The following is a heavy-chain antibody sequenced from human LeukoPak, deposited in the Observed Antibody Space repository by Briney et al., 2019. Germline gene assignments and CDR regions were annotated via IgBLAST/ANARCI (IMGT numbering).Heavy chain of an antibody. Sequence: PSETLSLTCTVSGGSISSGSYYWSWIRQPAGKGLEWIGRIYTSGSTNYNPSLKGRVTISVDTSKNQFSLKLSSVTAADTAVYYCARDTGIAVAGTPKMFIDIWGQGTMVTVSS. CDR1: GGSISSGSYY. CDR3: ARDTGIAVAGTPKMFIDI. D-gene: IGHD6-19*01. CDR2: IYTSGST. V-gene: IGHV4-61*02. J-gene: IGHJ3*02.